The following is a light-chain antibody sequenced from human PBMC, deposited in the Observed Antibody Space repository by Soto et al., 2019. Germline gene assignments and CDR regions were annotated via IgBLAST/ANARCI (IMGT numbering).Light chain of an antibody. CDR3: SSYTSSSTLVV. CDR1: SSDVGGYNY. Sequence: QSVLTQPASVSGSPGQSITISCTGTSSDVGGYNYVSWYQQHPGKAPKLMIYDVSNRPSGLSNRFSASKSGNTASLTISGLQAEDEADYYCSSYTSSSTLVVFGGGTKLTVL. V-gene: IGLV2-14*03. J-gene: IGLJ2*01. CDR2: DVS.